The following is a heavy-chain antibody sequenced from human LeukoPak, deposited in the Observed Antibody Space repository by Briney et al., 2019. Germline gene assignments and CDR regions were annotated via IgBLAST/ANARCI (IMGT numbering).Heavy chain of an antibody. D-gene: IGHD2-2*01. CDR3: ARVGVVPAVQSIYYYYRMDV. V-gene: IGHV3-21*01. CDR2: ISSSSSYI. J-gene: IGHJ6*04. CDR1: GFTFSSYS. Sequence: GGSLRLSCAASGFTFSSYSMNWVRQAPGKGLEWVSSISSSSSYIYYADSVKGRFTISRDNAKNSLYLQMNSLRAEDTAVYYCARVGVVPAVQSIYYYYRMDVWGKGTTVTVSS.